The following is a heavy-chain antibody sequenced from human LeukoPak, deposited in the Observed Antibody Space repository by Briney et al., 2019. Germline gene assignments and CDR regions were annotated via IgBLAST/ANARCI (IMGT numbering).Heavy chain of an antibody. CDR3: ARVTTYSNWFDP. CDR2: IIPIFGTT. V-gene: IGHV1-69*05. Sequence: ASVKVSCKASGGTFTSYAVSWMRQAPGQGLEWMGGIIPIFGTTNYAQKFQGRVRITTDESTTTVYMELSSLRSEDTAVYYCARVTTYSNWFDPWGQGTLVTVSS. CDR1: GGTFTSYA. J-gene: IGHJ5*02. D-gene: IGHD3-22*01.